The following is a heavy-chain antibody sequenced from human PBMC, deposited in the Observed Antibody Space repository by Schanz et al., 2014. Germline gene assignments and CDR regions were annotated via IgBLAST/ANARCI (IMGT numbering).Heavy chain of an antibody. Sequence: QVQLVESGGCVVQPGGSLRLSCEASGFTFSSYGMHWVRQAPGKGLEWVTFIRYDGSKKYYVDSVKGRFTISRDNSKNTLYLQMNSLRVEDTAVYYCVKDLQRELLRDDHYYGMDVWGQGTTVTVSS. V-gene: IGHV3-30*02. CDR2: IRYDGSKK. D-gene: IGHD1-26*01. J-gene: IGHJ6*02. CDR3: VKDLQRELLRDDHYYGMDV. CDR1: GFTFSSYG.